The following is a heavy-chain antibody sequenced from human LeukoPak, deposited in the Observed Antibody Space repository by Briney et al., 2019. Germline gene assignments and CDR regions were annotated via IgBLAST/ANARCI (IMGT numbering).Heavy chain of an antibody. D-gene: IGHD2-2*01. Sequence: ASVKVSCKASGYTFTGYYMHWVRQAPGQGLEWMGWINPNSGGTNYAQKFQGRVTMTRDTSISTAYMELSRLRSDDTAVYYCARDGCSSTRCYIYYYYYMDVWGKGTTVTVSS. J-gene: IGHJ6*03. CDR2: INPNSGGT. V-gene: IGHV1-2*02. CDR3: ARDGCSSTRCYIYYYYYMDV. CDR1: GYTFTGYY.